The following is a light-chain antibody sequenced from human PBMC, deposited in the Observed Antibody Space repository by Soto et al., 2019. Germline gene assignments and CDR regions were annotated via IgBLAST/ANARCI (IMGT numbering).Light chain of an antibody. CDR3: QQADTFPWT. J-gene: IGKJ1*01. CDR1: RDISTW. Sequence: IQMTQSPSSVSASVGDRVTITCQASRDISTWVAWYQQKPGKASKLLIYSASALKRGVPSRFSGSGSGTDFALTVSSLLPEDFATYYCQQADTFPWTFGQGTKVDIK. V-gene: IGKV1D-12*01. CDR2: SAS.